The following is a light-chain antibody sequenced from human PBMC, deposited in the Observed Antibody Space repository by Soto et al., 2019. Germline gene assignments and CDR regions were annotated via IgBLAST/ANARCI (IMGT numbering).Light chain of an antibody. CDR3: QQRSNWPPGST. Sequence: EIVLTQSPATLSLSPGERATLSCTASQSVSTYLAWYQQKPGQAPRLLIYDASNRATGIPARFSGSGSGTDFTLTISSLEPVDFAVYYCQQRSNWPPGSTFGPGTKVDIK. CDR2: DAS. J-gene: IGKJ3*01. CDR1: QSVSTY. V-gene: IGKV3-11*01.